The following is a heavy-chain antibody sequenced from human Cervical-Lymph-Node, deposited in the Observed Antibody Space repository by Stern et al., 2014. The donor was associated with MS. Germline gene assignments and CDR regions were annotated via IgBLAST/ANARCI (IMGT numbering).Heavy chain of an antibody. CDR2: FDPEEDAT. CDR3: VTDLSGSREG. J-gene: IGHJ4*02. Sequence: VQLVESGAEVKRPGASVQVSCKVSGYTFTELSIHWVRQAPGKGLEWMGGFDPEEDATIYAQNLQGRLIMTEDTSTDTAYMDLSSLRSEDTAVYYCVTDLSGSREGWGQGTLVTVSS. CDR1: GYTFTELS. V-gene: IGHV1-24*01. D-gene: IGHD1-14*01.